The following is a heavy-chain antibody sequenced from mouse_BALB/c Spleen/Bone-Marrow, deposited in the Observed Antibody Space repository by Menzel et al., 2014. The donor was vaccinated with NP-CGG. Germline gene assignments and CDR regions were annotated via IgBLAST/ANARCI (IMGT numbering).Heavy chain of an antibody. Sequence: EVKLMESGPELVKPGASVKMSCKASGYTFTSYVMHWVEQKPGQGLEWIGYINPYNDGTKYNEKFKGKATLTSDKSSSTAYMELSSLTSEDSAVYYCARWASSMDYWGQGTSVTVSS. CDR1: GYTFTSYV. V-gene: IGHV1-14*01. J-gene: IGHJ4*01. CDR2: INPYNDGT. D-gene: IGHD6-1*01. CDR3: ARWASSMDY.